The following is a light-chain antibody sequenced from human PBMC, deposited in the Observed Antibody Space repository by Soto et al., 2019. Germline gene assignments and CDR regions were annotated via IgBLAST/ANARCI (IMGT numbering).Light chain of an antibody. Sequence: IQLTQSPSSLSASVGDRATITCRASQGISSYLAWYQQKPGKAPKLLIYAASTLQSGVPSRFSGSGFGADFTLTIISLQPEDFATYYCQQLNSYPITFGQGTRLEIK. CDR3: QQLNSYPIT. CDR1: QGISSY. V-gene: IGKV1-9*01. CDR2: AAS. J-gene: IGKJ5*01.